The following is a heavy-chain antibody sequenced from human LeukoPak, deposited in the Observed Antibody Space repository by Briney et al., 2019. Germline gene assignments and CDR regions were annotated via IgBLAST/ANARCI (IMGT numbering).Heavy chain of an antibody. D-gene: IGHD1-26*01. CDR1: GYTFTGYY. V-gene: IGHV1-2*02. J-gene: IGHJ4*02. Sequence: ASVKVSCKASGYTFTGYYMHWVRQAPGQGLEWMGWINPNSGGTNYAQKFQGRVTMTRDTSISTAYMELSRLRSDDTAVYYCARDLWELRGYFDYWGQGTLVTVFS. CDR3: ARDLWELRGYFDY. CDR2: INPNSGGT.